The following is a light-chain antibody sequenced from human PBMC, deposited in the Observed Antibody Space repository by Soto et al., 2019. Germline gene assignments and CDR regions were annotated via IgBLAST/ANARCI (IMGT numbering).Light chain of an antibody. CDR1: RGHSGYI. J-gene: IGLJ2*01. V-gene: IGLV4-60*03. Sequence: QSVLTQSASASASLGYSVKLTCTLSRGHSGYIIAWHQQQPGRAPRYLMRLEHIGNYHKGSGVPDRFSGSSSGADRYLTISHLQSEDESDYYCEAWDSTTRVFGGGTKVTVL. CDR2: LEHIGNY. CDR3: EAWDSTTRV.